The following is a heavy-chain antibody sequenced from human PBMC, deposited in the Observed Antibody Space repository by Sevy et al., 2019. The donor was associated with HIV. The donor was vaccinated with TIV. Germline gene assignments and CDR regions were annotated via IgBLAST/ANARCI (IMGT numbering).Heavy chain of an antibody. Sequence: GGSLRLSCAASGFTFSNAWMSWVRQAPGNGLEWVGRIKSKNDGGTTDYAAPVKARFTISRDDSKNTLYLQTNSLKTEDTAVYYCTTDPLYYYDSSGIIDYLGQGTLVTVSS. CDR3: TTDPLYYYDSSGIIDY. D-gene: IGHD3-22*01. CDR2: IKSKNDGGTT. V-gene: IGHV3-15*01. CDR1: GFTFSNAW. J-gene: IGHJ4*02.